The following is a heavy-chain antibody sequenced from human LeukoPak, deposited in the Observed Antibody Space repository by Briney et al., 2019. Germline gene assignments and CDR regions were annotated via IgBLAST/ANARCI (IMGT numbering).Heavy chain of an antibody. D-gene: IGHD3-10*01. CDR2: IYHSGST. CDR3: ARGRFGEPIDY. J-gene: IGHJ4*02. V-gene: IGHV4-30-2*01. Sequence: SQTLSLTCAVSGGSISSGGYSWSWIRQPPGKDLEWIGYIYHSGSTYYNPSLKSRVTISVDRSKNQFSLKLSSVTAADTAVYYCARGRFGEPIDYWGQGTLVTVSS. CDR1: GGSISSGGYS.